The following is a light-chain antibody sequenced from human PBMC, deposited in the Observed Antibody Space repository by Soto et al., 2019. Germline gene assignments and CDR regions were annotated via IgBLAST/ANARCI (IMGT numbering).Light chain of an antibody. CDR1: QSISSW. V-gene: IGKV1-5*01. CDR3: QQYNSSSMYT. Sequence: DIQMTQSPSTLSASVGDRVTITCRASQSISSWLAWYQQKPGKAPKLLIYDASSLESGVPSRFSGSGSGTKFTLTISSLQPDDFATYYCQQYNSSSMYTFGQGTKVDIK. CDR2: DAS. J-gene: IGKJ2*01.